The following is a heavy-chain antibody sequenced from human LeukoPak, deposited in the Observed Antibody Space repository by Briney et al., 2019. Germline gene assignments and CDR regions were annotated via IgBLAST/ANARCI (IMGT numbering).Heavy chain of an antibody. CDR1: GFTFSSYS. V-gene: IGHV3-23*01. D-gene: IGHD3-22*01. CDR3: AKRDTSGSYYFDY. Sequence: GGSLRLSCAASGFTFSSYSMSWVRQAPGKGLEWVSAITSSGSNTYFADSVKGRLTISRDNSKNTLYLQMNSLRAEDTAVYLCAKRDTSGSYYFDYWGQGTLVTVSS. CDR2: ITSSGSNT. J-gene: IGHJ4*02.